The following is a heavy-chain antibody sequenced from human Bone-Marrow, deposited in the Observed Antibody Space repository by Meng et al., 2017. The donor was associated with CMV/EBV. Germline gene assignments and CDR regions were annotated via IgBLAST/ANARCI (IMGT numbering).Heavy chain of an antibody. V-gene: IGHV3-15*01. CDR3: TTDFWAEYGMDV. CDR2: IKSKTDGGTT. J-gene: IGHJ6*02. CDR1: GFTFSNAW. D-gene: IGHD3-16*01. Sequence: GGSLRLSCAASGFTFSNAWKSWVRQAPGKGLEWVGRIKSKTDGGTTDYAAPVKGRFTISRDDSKNTLYLQMNSLKTEDTAVYYCTTDFWAEYGMDVWGQGTTVTVSS.